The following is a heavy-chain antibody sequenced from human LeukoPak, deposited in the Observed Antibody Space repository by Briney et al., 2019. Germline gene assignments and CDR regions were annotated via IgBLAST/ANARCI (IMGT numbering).Heavy chain of an antibody. CDR1: GFTLSTYW. V-gene: IGHV3-74*03. Sequence: GGSLRLSCAASGFTLSTYWMHWVRQGPGKALVWVARIDIDGRIITHADAVEGRFTISRDNAKNTVYLQMNDLRDEDTATYYCVRGLGDYWGQGTLVTVSS. J-gene: IGHJ4*02. CDR3: VRGLGDY. CDR2: IDIDGRII. D-gene: IGHD3-16*01.